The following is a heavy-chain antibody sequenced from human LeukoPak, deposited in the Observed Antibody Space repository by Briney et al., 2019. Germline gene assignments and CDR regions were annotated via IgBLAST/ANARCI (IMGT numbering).Heavy chain of an antibody. CDR1: GFRISSYS. CDR3: ARPIGKGRDY. D-gene: IGHD1-26*01. J-gene: IGHJ4*02. V-gene: IGHV3-7*01. Sequence: GRPLRPSVEDSGFRISSYSRTSVRQAKGKGLEWVANIKQDGSEKSYVDSVKGRFTISRDNAKNSLYLEMNSLRAEDTAVYYCARPIGKGRDYWGQGTLVTVSS. CDR2: IKQDGSEK.